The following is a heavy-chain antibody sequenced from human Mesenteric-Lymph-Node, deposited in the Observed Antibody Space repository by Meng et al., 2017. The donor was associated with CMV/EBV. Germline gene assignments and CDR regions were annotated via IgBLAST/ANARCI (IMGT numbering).Heavy chain of an antibody. D-gene: IGHD1-26*01. V-gene: IGHV3-23*01. Sequence: GESLKISCAASRFTFSNYYMSWVRQAPGKGLEWVSAISGNGGNTYYVDSEKGRFTISRDNSKNTLFLQINSLRAEDTAVYYCAKSPKWELPFDYWGQGTLVTVSS. J-gene: IGHJ4*02. CDR1: RFTFSNYY. CDR2: ISGNGGNT. CDR3: AKSPKWELPFDY.